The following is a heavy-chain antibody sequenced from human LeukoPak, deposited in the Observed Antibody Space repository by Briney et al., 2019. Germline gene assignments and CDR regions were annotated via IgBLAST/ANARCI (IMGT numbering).Heavy chain of an antibody. J-gene: IGHJ4*02. Sequence: GGSLRLSCAASGFTFSSYSMNWVRQAPGKGLEWVSSISSSSSYIYYADSVKGRFTISRDNAKNSLYLQMNSLRAEDTAVHYSARDLDTAMVGGHDYWGQGTLVTVSS. CDR1: GFTFSSYS. V-gene: IGHV3-21*01. D-gene: IGHD5-18*01. CDR2: ISSSSSYI. CDR3: ARDLDTAMVGGHDY.